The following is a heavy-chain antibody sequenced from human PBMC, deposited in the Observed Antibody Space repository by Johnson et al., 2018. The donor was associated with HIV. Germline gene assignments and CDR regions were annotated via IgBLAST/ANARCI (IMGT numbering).Heavy chain of an antibody. D-gene: IGHD6-6*01. CDR2: ISGTGGTT. J-gene: IGHJ3*02. CDR1: GFTFSTYG. CDR3: ARDRRSSFDI. V-gene: IGHV3-23*04. Sequence: VQLVESGGGLVQPGGSLRMSCVASGFTFSTYGMTWVRQAPGKGLEWVSAISGTGGTTYYADSVRGRFSISRDNSKNTLYLQMNSLRAEDTAVYYCARDRRSSFDIWGQGTMVAVSS.